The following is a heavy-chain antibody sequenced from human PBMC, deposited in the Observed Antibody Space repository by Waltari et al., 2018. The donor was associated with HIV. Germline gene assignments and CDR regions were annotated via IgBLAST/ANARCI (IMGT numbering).Heavy chain of an antibody. Sequence: QVQLQQWGAGLLKPSETLSLTCAVYGGSFSGYYWSWIRQPPGKGLEWIGEINHSGSTNYNPSLKSRVTISVDTSKNQFSLKLSSVTAADTAVYYCARGPLTSLVDWGQGTLVTVSS. CDR1: GGSFSGYY. CDR2: INHSGST. CDR3: ARGPLTSLVD. D-gene: IGHD1-26*01. V-gene: IGHV4-34*01. J-gene: IGHJ4*02.